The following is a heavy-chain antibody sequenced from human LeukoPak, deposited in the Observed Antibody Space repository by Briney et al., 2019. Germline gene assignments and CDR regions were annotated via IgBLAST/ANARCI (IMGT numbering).Heavy chain of an antibody. V-gene: IGHV3-30-3*01. CDR3: ARDRDTAMGL. CDR1: GFTFSDYA. CDR2: ISYDGNDK. D-gene: IGHD5-18*01. Sequence: GGSVRLSCAASGFTFSDYAMRWVRQAPGKGLEWVAIISYDGNDKYYTDSVKGRFTISRDKSKNTLYLQMNSLRAEDTAVYYCARDRDTAMGLWGQGTLVTVSS. J-gene: IGHJ4*02.